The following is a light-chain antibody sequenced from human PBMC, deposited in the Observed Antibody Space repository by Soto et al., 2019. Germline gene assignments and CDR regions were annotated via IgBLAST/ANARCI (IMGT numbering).Light chain of an antibody. CDR2: EVS. V-gene: IGLV2-8*01. J-gene: IGLJ1*01. CDR3: SSYAGSKNPYV. CDR1: SNDVGVYKY. Sequence: QSALTQPPSASGSPGQSVTISCTGTSNDVGVYKYVSWYQQHPGKAPKLIIYEVSKRPSGVPDRFSGSKSGNTASLTVSGLQAEEEADYYCSSYAGSKNPYVFGTGTKLTVL.